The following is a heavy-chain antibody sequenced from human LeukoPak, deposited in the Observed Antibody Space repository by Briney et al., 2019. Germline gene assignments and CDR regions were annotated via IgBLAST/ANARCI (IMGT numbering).Heavy chain of an antibody. CDR2: IKEDGSEK. D-gene: IGHD3-3*02. CDR1: GFTFSNYW. J-gene: IGHJ4*02. V-gene: IGHV3-7*04. CDR3: ARDSQHLNFDH. Sequence: GGSLRLSCAASGFTFSNYWMNWVRQAPGKGLEWVANIKEDGSEKYYVDFVKGRFTISRDNAKNSLYLQMDSLRAEDTAVYYCARDSQHLNFDHWGQGTLVTVSS.